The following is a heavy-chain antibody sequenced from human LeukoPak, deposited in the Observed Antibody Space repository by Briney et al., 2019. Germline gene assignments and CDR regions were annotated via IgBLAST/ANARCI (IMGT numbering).Heavy chain of an antibody. CDR3: ANNKGGGNFDY. CDR2: IKQDGSEK. D-gene: IGHD3-16*01. CDR1: GFTFSSYW. V-gene: IGHV3-7*01. J-gene: IGHJ4*02. Sequence: PGGSLRLSCAASGFTFSSYWMSWVRQAPGKGLEWVANIKQDGSEKYYVDSVKGRFTISRDNAKNSLYLQMNSLRAKDTAVYYCANNKGGGNFDYWGQGTLVTVSS.